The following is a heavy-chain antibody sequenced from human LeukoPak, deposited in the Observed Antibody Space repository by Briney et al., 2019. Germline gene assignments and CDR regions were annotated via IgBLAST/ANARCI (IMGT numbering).Heavy chain of an antibody. CDR1: GYTFTSYD. J-gene: IGHJ4*02. Sequence: ASVKVSCKASGYTFTSYDINWVRQATGQGLEWMGWISAYNGNTNYAQKLQGRVTMTTDTSTSTAYMELRSLRSDDTAVYYCARAAPSGGAHDYWGQGTLVTVSS. CDR3: ARAAPSGGAHDY. D-gene: IGHD3-10*01. CDR2: ISAYNGNT. V-gene: IGHV1-18*01.